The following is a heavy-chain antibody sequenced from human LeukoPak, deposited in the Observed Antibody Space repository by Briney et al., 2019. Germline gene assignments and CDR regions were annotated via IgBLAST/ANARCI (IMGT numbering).Heavy chain of an antibody. V-gene: IGHV4-34*01. J-gene: IGHJ4*02. CDR2: INHSGST. CDR3: ARVSLYNQQLAG. Sequence: SETLSLTCAVYGGSFSGYYWSWIRQPPGKGLEWIGEINHSGSTNYNPSLKSRVTISVDTSKDQFSLKLSSVTAADTAVYYCARVSLYNQQLAGWGQGTLVTVSS. D-gene: IGHD6-13*01. CDR1: GGSFSGYY.